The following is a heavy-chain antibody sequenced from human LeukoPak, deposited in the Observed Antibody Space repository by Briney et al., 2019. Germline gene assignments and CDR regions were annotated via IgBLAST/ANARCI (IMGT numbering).Heavy chain of an antibody. J-gene: IGHJ3*02. CDR1: GYSFTSYW. CDR2: IYPGDSDT. D-gene: IGHD6-19*01. Sequence: GESLKISCKGSGYSFTSYWIGWVRQMPGKGLEWMGIIYPGDSDTRYSPSFQGQVTISADKSISTAYLQWSSLKASDTAMYYCVRHKGGSGWTIDAFDIWGQGTMVTVSS. V-gene: IGHV5-51*01. CDR3: VRHKGGSGWTIDAFDI.